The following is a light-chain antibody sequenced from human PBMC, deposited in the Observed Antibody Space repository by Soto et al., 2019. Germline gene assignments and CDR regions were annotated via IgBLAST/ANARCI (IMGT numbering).Light chain of an antibody. Sequence: AIRMTQSPPSFSASTGDRVTITCRASQSIGTYLAWYQQRPGKAPNLLNYSASILQSGVPSRFSGSGSGTDFTLTITSLQSEDFATYYCQQYHAYPPTFGQGTNVGI. V-gene: IGKV1-8*01. CDR2: SAS. J-gene: IGKJ1*01. CDR3: QQYHAYPPT. CDR1: QSIGTY.